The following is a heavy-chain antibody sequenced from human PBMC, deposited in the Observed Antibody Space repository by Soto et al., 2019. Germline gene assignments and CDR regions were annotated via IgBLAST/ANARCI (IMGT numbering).Heavy chain of an antibody. D-gene: IGHD5-12*01. V-gene: IGHV3-30*18. CDR1: GFTFSSYG. J-gene: IGHJ6*02. CDR2: ISYDGSNK. CDR3: AKEWGYDEHYYYGMDV. Sequence: PGGSLRLSCAASGFTFSSYGMHWVCQAPGKGLEWVAVISYDGSNKYYADSVKGRFTISRDNSKNTLYLQMNSLRAEDTAVYYCAKEWGYDEHYYYGMDVWGQGTTVTASS.